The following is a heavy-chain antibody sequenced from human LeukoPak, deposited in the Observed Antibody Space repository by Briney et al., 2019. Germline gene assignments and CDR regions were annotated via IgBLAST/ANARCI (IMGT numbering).Heavy chain of an antibody. V-gene: IGHV4-59*01. CDR3: ARGGGRYDFDY. D-gene: IGHD4-23*01. Sequence: SETLSLTCTLSGGSITSYYWSWIRQPPGKGLEWIGYIYYSGSTNYNPSLKSRVTISVDTSKNQFSLKLNSVTAADTAVYYCARGGGRYDFDYWGQGTLVTVSS. J-gene: IGHJ4*02. CDR2: IYYSGST. CDR1: GGSITSYY.